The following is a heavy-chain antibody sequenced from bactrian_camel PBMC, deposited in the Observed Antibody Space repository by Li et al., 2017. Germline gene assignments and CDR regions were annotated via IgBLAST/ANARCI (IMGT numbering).Heavy chain of an antibody. Sequence: HVQLVESGGGSVQAGGSLTLSCAVTGFGYRRYCVTWFRLTPGKEREGIARLYTHRPGAEITYLDSVKGRFSITQDKAKKTVYLQMSSLKPEDTAVFYCAADRLRVWRTSRSRCQSTVWTFGAKEPRSPSP. CDR2: LYTHRPGAE. D-gene: IGHD3*01. V-gene: IGHV3S6*01. CDR1: GFGYRRYC. J-gene: IGHJ7*01.